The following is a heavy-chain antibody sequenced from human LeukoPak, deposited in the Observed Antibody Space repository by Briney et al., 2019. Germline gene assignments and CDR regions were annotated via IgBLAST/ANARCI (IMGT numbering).Heavy chain of an antibody. V-gene: IGHV3-23*01. CDR1: GFTFSSYA. CDR3: AKDEAGPSFGIAAASSIDEYFQH. D-gene: IGHD6-13*01. J-gene: IGHJ1*01. Sequence: PGGSLRLSCAASGFTFSSYAMSWVRQAPGKGLEWVSAISGSGGSTYYADSVKGRFTISRDNSKNTLYLQMNSLRAEDTAVYYCAKDEAGPSFGIAAASSIDEYFQHWGQGTLVTVSS. CDR2: ISGSGGST.